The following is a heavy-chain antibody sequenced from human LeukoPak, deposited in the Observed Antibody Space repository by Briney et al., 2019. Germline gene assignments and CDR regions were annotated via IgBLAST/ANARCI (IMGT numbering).Heavy chain of an antibody. CDR1: GFTFSSYA. Sequence: GGSLRLSCAASGFTFSSYAMHWVRQAPGKGLEYVSAISSNGGSTYYANSVKGRFTISRDNSKNTLYLQMGCLRAEDMAVYYCAREGPWRAPLGYWGQGTLVTVSS. V-gene: IGHV3-64*01. CDR2: ISSNGGST. D-gene: IGHD1-1*01. J-gene: IGHJ4*02. CDR3: AREGPWRAPLGY.